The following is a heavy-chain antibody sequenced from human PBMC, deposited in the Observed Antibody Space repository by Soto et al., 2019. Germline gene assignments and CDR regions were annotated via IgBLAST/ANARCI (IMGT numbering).Heavy chain of an antibody. CDR1: GFTFSSYA. J-gene: IGHJ4*02. V-gene: IGHV3-30-3*01. Sequence: QVQLVESGGGVVQPGRSLRLSCAASGFTFSSYAMHWVRQAPGKGLEWVAVISYDGSNKYYADSVKGRFTISRDKSKNTLYLQMNSLRAEDTAVYYCARDMASSSWPLGFDYWGQGTLVTVSS. D-gene: IGHD6-13*01. CDR2: ISYDGSNK. CDR3: ARDMASSSWPLGFDY.